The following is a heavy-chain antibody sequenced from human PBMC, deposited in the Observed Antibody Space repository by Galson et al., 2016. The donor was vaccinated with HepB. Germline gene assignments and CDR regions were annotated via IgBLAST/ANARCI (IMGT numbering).Heavy chain of an antibody. CDR3: ARGYLGSGRTDY. Sequence: SLRLSCAASGFTFSSYYMNWVRQAPGKGLEWVSSISSGSSYIYYADSVKGRFTISRDNAKNSLYLQMNSLRAEDTALYYCARGYLGSGRTDYWGQGTLVTVSS. CDR1: GFTFSSYY. V-gene: IGHV3-21*01. CDR2: ISSGSSYI. D-gene: IGHD3-10*01. J-gene: IGHJ4*02.